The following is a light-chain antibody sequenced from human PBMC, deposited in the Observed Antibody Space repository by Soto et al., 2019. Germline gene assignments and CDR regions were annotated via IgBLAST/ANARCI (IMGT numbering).Light chain of an antibody. CDR1: NIGSKN. V-gene: IGLV3-9*01. CDR2: RDT. J-gene: IGLJ2*01. Sequence: SYELPQPLSVSVALGQTSRTTCGGNNIGSKNVHCYQQKPGQAPVVVIYRDTNRPSGIPERFSGSSSGNTATLTISRAQAGDEADYYCQVWDSSLVVFGGGTKVTVL. CDR3: QVWDSSLVV.